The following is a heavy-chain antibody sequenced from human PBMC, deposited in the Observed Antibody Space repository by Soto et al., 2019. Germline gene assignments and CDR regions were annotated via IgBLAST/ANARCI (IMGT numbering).Heavy chain of an antibody. Sequence: SETLSLTCTVSCGSIRRSDYYWSWVRQLPGRGLEWIAYIYYSGSTFYNPSLMSRLAISVDTSRNQFSLSLTSVTAADTAVYYCARLESVTRSLGYFDYWGQGIRVTVSS. V-gene: IGHV4-31*03. CDR3: ARLESVTRSLGYFDY. CDR2: IYYSGST. D-gene: IGHD7-27*01. J-gene: IGHJ4*02. CDR1: CGSIRRSDYY.